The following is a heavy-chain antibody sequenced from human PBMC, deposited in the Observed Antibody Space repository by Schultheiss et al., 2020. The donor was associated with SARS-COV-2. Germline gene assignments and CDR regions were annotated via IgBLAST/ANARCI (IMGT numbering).Heavy chain of an antibody. CDR1: GGSISSYY. Sequence: SQTLSLTCTVSGGSISSYYWSWIRQPPGKGLEWIGYIYYSGNTNYNPSLKSRVTFSVDTSKNQFSLKVTSVTAADTAVYYCARESKYDFQSGYQYYYYYMDVWGKGTTVTVSS. CDR3: ARESKYDFQSGYQYYYYYMDV. J-gene: IGHJ6*03. D-gene: IGHD3-3*01. CDR2: IYYSGNT. V-gene: IGHV4-59*12.